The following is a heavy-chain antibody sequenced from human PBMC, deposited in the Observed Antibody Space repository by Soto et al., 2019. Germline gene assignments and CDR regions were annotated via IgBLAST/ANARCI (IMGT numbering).Heavy chain of an antibody. CDR1: GYTFSDYF. D-gene: IGHD1-26*01. V-gene: IGHV1-2*02. CDR2: INPKTAAT. Sequence: QVQLVQSGAEVKKSGASVKVSCKASGYTFSDYFIQWLRQAPGQGLEWVAWINPKTAATNYAKKFQDRVTVKSGTSFSTAYLELTRLRPDVTALYYCARIKWGLDYYSGMDVWGQGTAVTVSS. CDR3: ARIKWGLDYYSGMDV. J-gene: IGHJ6*02.